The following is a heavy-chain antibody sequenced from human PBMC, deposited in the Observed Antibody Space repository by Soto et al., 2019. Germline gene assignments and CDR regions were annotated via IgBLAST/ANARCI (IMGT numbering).Heavy chain of an antibody. V-gene: IGHV3-11*01. Sequence: VQLVESGGGVVKTSGSLRIACAASGFTFSDYDMSWVRQAPGKGLEWVSYISSSGNTIYYADSVKGRFTISRDNAKNSVYLQMNSLRAEDTALYFCAKMSSENYYDPVFSWGQGTLATVSS. CDR1: GFTFSDYD. CDR3: AKMSSENYYDPVFS. J-gene: IGHJ5*02. D-gene: IGHD3-22*01. CDR2: ISSSGNTI.